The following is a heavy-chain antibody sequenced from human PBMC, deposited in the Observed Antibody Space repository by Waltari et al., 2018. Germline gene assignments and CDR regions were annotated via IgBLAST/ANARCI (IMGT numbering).Heavy chain of an antibody. Sequence: QVQLVQSGAEVKKPGASVKVSCKASGYTFTSYDINWVRQATGQGLEWMGWRKPNSGNKGYAQTFQGRVTMARNTSISTAYMELSSLRSEDTAVYYCASRGSYTMSYYYGMDVWGQGTTVTVSS. CDR3: ASRGSYTMSYYYGMDV. J-gene: IGHJ6*02. CDR1: GYTFTSYD. D-gene: IGHD1-26*01. CDR2: RKPNSGNK. V-gene: IGHV1-8*01.